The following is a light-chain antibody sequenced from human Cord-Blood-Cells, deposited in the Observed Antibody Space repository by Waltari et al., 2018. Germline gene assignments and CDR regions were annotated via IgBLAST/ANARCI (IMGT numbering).Light chain of an antibody. Sequence: SALTQPPSASGSPGQSVTISCTGPSRDGGGYNYVSWYQQHPVKAPKLMIYEVSKRPSGVPDRFSGSKSGNTASLTVSGLQAEDEADYYCSSYAGSNNYVFGTGTKVTVL. CDR2: EVS. CDR3: SSYAGSNNYV. V-gene: IGLV2-8*01. CDR1: SRDGGGYNY. J-gene: IGLJ1*01.